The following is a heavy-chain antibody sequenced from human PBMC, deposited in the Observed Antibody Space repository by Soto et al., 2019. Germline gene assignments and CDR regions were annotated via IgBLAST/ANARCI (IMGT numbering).Heavy chain of an antibody. Sequence: ASVKVSCKASGGTFSSYAISWVRQAPGQGLEWMGGIIPIFGTANYAQKFQGRVTITADKSTSTAYMELSSLRSEDTAVYYCARENEGYYDSSGYPRGAFDYWGQGTVVTVS. D-gene: IGHD3-22*01. CDR1: GGTFSSYA. V-gene: IGHV1-69*06. CDR2: IIPIFGTA. J-gene: IGHJ4*02. CDR3: ARENEGYYDSSGYPRGAFDY.